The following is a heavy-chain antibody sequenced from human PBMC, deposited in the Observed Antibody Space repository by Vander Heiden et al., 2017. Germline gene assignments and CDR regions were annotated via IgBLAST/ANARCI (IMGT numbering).Heavy chain of an antibody. CDR2: ISNSGRS. Sequence: QLQLQESGTGLVKPSETLSLTCTISGDSMTSADYYWGWIRQPPGKGLEWIASISNSGRSYFNPPLKSRLTISADTSKNQFSLKMTSLTAADTAVYYCARQRGRGTWTFDLWGEGTVLSVSS. CDR1: GDSMTSADYY. D-gene: IGHD3-16*01. CDR3: ARQRGRGTWTFDL. V-gene: IGHV4-39*01. J-gene: IGHJ3*01.